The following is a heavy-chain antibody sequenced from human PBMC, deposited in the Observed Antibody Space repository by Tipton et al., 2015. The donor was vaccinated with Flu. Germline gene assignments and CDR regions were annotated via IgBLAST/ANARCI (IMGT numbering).Heavy chain of an antibody. Sequence: QLVQSGAEVKKPGASVKVSCKASGYTFTGYYMHWVRQAPGQGLEWMGWINPNSGGTNYAQKFQGRVTMTRDTSISTAYMELSRLRSDDTAVYYCASGTYYYGSGSYYNLDYWGQGTLVTVSS. CDR1: GYTFTGYY. D-gene: IGHD3-10*01. J-gene: IGHJ4*02. CDR2: INPNSGGT. V-gene: IGHV1-2*02. CDR3: ASGTYYYGSGSYYNLDY.